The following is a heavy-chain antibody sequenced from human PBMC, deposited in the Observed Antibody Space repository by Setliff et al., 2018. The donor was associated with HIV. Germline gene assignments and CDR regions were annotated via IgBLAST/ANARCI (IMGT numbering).Heavy chain of an antibody. D-gene: IGHD3-3*01. J-gene: IGHJ4*02. CDR3: ARAPITLFGVIIIPVYFDY. CDR1: GYSISSGYY. Sequence: SETLSLTCAVSGYSISSGYYWGWVRQPPEKGLEWIGSFYHSGSTYYNPSLKSRVTISVDTSKNQFSLKLSSVTAADTAVYYCARAPITLFGVIIIPVYFDYWGQGTLVTVS. V-gene: IGHV4-38-2*01. CDR2: FYHSGST.